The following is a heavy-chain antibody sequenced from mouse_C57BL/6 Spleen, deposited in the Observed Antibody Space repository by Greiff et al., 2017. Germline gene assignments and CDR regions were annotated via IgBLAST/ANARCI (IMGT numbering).Heavy chain of an antibody. V-gene: IGHV5-4*01. CDR1: GFTFSSSA. Sequence: EVQRVESGRGLVKPGGSLKLSCAASGFTFSSSAMSWVRQTPEKRLEWVATISDGGSYTYYPDDVEGRFTLSGDNAKNNLYLQMSHLKSEDTAVYYGAGERYDYDYWGQGTTLTVSS. CDR3: AGERYDYDY. CDR2: ISDGGSYT. D-gene: IGHD2-4*01. J-gene: IGHJ2*01.